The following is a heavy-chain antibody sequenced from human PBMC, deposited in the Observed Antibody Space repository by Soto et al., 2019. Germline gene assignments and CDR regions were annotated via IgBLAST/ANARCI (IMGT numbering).Heavy chain of an antibody. D-gene: IGHD3-16*01. J-gene: IGHJ3*02. V-gene: IGHV3-13*01. CDR3: ARVARADYTFDI. CDR1: GFTFSSYD. CDR2: IGTAGDT. Sequence: VPLVQSGGGVVQPGGSLRLSCAASGFTFSSYDMHWVRQTSGKGLEWVSGIGTAGDTYYPGSGKGRFTISRENAKNSFYLQMNSLRAGDTAVYYCARVARADYTFDIWGQGTMVTVSS.